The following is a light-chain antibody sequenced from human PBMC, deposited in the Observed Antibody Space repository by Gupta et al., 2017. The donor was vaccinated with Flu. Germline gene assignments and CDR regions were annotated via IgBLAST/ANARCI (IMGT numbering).Light chain of an antibody. J-gene: IGLJ3*02. CDR1: SSDVGGYNF. CDR2: EVN. V-gene: IGLV2-14*01. CDR3: SSYTSSSTWV. Sequence: TSSDVGGYNFVSWYQQHPGKAPKLMIYEVNSRPSGVSNRFSGSKSGNTASLTISGLQAEDEADYYCSSYTSSSTWVFGGGTKLTVL.